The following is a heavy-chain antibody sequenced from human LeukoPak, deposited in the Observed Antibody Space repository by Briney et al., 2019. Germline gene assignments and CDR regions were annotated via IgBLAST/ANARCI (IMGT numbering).Heavy chain of an antibody. Sequence: LSGGSLRLSCTASGFTFGDYAVSWVRQAPGKGLEWVGFIRSKAFGGTTAYAASVRGRFTISRDDSKTIAYLQMNSLKTVDTAIYYFTGGNMLRGVKDPFDIGGQGTMVTVFS. D-gene: IGHD3-10*01. CDR3: TGGNMLRGVKDPFDI. V-gene: IGHV3-49*04. CDR1: GFTFGDYA. CDR2: IRSKAFGGTT. J-gene: IGHJ3*02.